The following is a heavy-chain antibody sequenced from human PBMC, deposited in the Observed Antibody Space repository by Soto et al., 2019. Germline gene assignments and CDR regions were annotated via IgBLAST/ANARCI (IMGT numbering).Heavy chain of an antibody. CDR2: IVPNVGTV. J-gene: IGHJ4*02. D-gene: IGHD2-21*01. CDR1: GGTLSSFINYP. CDR3: ARRDTSNFIRYFDN. Sequence: QMQLVQSGAEVKKPGSSVKVSCKASGGTLSSFINYPINWVRQAPGQGLGWMGGIVPNVGTVKYAQKFQARVTITSDKSKVTAYMELRRLRSEDTALYYCARRDTSNFIRYFDNWGQGTLVTVSS. V-gene: IGHV1-69*06.